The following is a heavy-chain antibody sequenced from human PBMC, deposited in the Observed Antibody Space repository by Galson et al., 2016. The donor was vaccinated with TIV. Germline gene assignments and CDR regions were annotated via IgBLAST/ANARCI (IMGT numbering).Heavy chain of an antibody. V-gene: IGHV3-23*01. J-gene: IGHJ4*02. Sequence: SLRLSCAATGFRFYEFEMSWVRQAPGKGLEWVSAISAGATNKYYADSVKGRFTVSRDNSDNTLFLHMDRLKVEDTAMYYCAKDRGSYEAFDSWGQGTLVAVSS. D-gene: IGHD5-12*01. CDR3: AKDRGSYEAFDS. CDR2: ISAGATNK. CDR1: GFRFYEFE.